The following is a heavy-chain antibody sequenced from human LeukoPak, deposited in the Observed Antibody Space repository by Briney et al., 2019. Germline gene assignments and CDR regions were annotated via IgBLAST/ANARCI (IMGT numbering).Heavy chain of an antibody. V-gene: IGHV3-64D*08. CDR1: QFSFSKYT. CDR3: VKDFLVRDIIDPAFEY. D-gene: IGHD3-10*01. CDR2: ISSNGAKT. J-gene: IGHJ4*02. Sequence: PGGSLRLSCSASQFSFSKYTLHWVRQAPGKGLEYVSAISSNGAKTFYADSVKGRFTISRDNSKNTLYLQMSGLRTEDTAIYYCVKDFLVRDIIDPAFEYWGQGSLVTVSS.